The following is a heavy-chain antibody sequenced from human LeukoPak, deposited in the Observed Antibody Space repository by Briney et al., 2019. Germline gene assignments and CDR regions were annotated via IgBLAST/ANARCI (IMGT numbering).Heavy chain of an antibody. D-gene: IGHD3-10*01. J-gene: IGHJ4*02. CDR1: GFTFSSYS. Sequence: GGSLRLSCAASGFTFSSYSMNWVRQAPGKGLEWVSYISSSSSSTIYYADSVKGRFTISRDNAKNSLYLQMNSLRAEDTAVYYCARDRSSGYYGSFDYWGQGTLVTVSS. CDR2: ISSSSSSTI. V-gene: IGHV3-48*01. CDR3: ARDRSSGYYGSFDY.